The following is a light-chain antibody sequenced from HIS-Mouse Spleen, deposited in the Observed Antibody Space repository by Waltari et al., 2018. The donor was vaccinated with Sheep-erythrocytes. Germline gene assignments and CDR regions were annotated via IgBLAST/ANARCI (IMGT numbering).Light chain of an antibody. V-gene: IGLV3-10*01. J-gene: IGLJ3*02. CDR1: ALPKKY. CDR2: EDS. CDR3: YSTDSSGNHWV. Sequence: SYELTQPPSVSVSPGQTARITCSGDALPKKYAYWYQQKSGQAPVLVIYEDSKRPSGIPERVSGSTSGTMATLTISGGQVEDEADYYCYSTDSSGNHWVFGGGTKLTVL.